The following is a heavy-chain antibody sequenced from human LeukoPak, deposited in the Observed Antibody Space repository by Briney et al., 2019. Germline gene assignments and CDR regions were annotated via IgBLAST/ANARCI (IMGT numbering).Heavy chain of an antibody. CDR1: GYTFTGYY. Sequence: GASVKVSCKASGYTFTGYYIHWVRQAPGQGLEWLGSIHPNSSGTTYAQKSQGRVTMTRDTSISTAYMELSTLKSDDTAVYYCARGGQWLDREIDYWGQGTLVTVSS. CDR3: ARGGQWLDREIDY. D-gene: IGHD6-19*01. V-gene: IGHV1-2*02. CDR2: IHPNSSGT. J-gene: IGHJ4*02.